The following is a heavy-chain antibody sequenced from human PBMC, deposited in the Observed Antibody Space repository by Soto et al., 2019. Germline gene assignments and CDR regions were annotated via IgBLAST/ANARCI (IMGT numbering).Heavy chain of an antibody. J-gene: IGHJ4*02. CDR2: ISAYNGNT. CDR3: ASAVAGTGIKFNY. Sequence: ASVKVSCKASGYTFTSYGISWVRQAPGQGLEWMGWISAYNGNTEYAHNLQGRVTMTTDTSTTTAYMELRSLKSDDTAVYYCASAVAGTGIKFNYWGQGSLVTVS. V-gene: IGHV1-18*01. CDR1: GYTFTSYG. D-gene: IGHD6-19*01.